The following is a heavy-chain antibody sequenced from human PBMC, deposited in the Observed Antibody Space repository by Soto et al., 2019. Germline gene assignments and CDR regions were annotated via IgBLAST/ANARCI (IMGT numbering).Heavy chain of an antibody. CDR2: IDYSGST. V-gene: IGHV4-59*01. CDR3: ARADTSGSGTYTPFDAFDI. D-gene: IGHD3-10*01. CDR1: GGSMRNYY. J-gene: IGHJ3*02. Sequence: QVQLQESGPGLVKLSETLSLTCSVSGGSMRNYYWSWMRQTPGKGLEWIGYIDYSGSTNYNPSLKSRVTIPVDTSRTQLSLRLTSVTAADTAVYHCARADTSGSGTYTPFDAFDIWGQGTMVTVSS.